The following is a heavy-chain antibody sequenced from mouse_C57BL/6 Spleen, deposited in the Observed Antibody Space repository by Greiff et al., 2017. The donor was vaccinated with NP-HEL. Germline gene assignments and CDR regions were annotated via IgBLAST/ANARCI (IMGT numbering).Heavy chain of an antibody. CDR2: IWSGGST. V-gene: IGHV2-2*01. J-gene: IGHJ3*01. D-gene: IGHD1-1*01. CDR3: ASPYDGSSRLFAY. CDR1: GFSLTSYG. Sequence: VQLQQSGPGLVQPSQSLSITCTVSGFSLTSYGVHWVRQSPGKGLEWLGVIWSGGSTDYNAAFISRLSISKDNSKSQVFFKMNSLQADDTAIYYCASPYDGSSRLFAYWGQGTLVTVSA.